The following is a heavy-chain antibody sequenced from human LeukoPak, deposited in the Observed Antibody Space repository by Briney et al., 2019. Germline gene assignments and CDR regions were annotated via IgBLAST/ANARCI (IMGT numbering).Heavy chain of an antibody. Sequence: SETLSLTCTVSGGSISSYYWSWIRQPAGKGLEWIGRIYTSGSTNYNPSLKSRVTMSVDTSKNQFSLKLSSLTAADTAVYYCAREIPLVGATDYWGQGTLVAVSS. J-gene: IGHJ4*02. CDR2: IYTSGST. D-gene: IGHD1-26*01. V-gene: IGHV4-4*07. CDR3: AREIPLVGATDY. CDR1: GGSISSYY.